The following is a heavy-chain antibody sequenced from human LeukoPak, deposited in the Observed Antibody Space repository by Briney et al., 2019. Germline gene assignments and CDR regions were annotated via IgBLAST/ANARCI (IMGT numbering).Heavy chain of an antibody. CDR2: ISSGSTTI. J-gene: IGHJ4*02. Sequence: PGGSLRLSCAASGFTFSSYAMSWVRQAPGKGLEWVSYISSGSTTIYYADSVKGRFTISRDNAKNSLYLQMNSLRDGDTAMYYCARLTTVTTTFDYWGQGALVTVSS. CDR1: GFTFSSYA. CDR3: ARLTTVTTTFDY. V-gene: IGHV3-48*02. D-gene: IGHD4-17*01.